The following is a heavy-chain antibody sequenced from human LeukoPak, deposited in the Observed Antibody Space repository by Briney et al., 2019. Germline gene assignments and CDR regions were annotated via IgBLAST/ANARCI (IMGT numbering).Heavy chain of an antibody. J-gene: IGHJ4*02. CDR3: ARDIPRGSTHLDY. CDR1: GFTFSSYW. Sequence: GGSLRLSCAASGFTFSSYWMHWVRQAPGKGLVWVSVIYSGGSTYYADSVKGRFTISRDNSKNTLYLQMNILRVEDTAVYYCARDIPRGSTHLDYWGQGTLVTVSA. V-gene: IGHV3-66*01. D-gene: IGHD1-26*01. CDR2: IYSGGST.